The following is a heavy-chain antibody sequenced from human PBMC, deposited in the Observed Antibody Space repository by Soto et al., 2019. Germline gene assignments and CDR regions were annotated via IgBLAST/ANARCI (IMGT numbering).Heavy chain of an antibody. CDR1: GFTFSTYA. CDR3: ARTHVIDIVVPPDY. V-gene: IGHV3-30*04. D-gene: IGHD2-15*01. J-gene: IGHJ4*02. CDR2: ISYDGSNK. Sequence: AGGSLRLSCAASGFTFSTYAMHWVRQAPGKGLEWVAVISYDGSNKHYADSVKGRFTISRDNSKNTLYLQMKSLRAEDTAVYYCARTHVIDIVVPPDYWGQGNLVTGSS.